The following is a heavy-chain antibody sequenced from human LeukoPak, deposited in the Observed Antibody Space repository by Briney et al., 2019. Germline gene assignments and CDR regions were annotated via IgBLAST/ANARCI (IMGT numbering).Heavy chain of an antibody. Sequence: PSETLSLTCAVYGGSFSGYYWSWIRQPPGKGLEWIGSIYYSGTTYYNPSLKSRVTISVDTSKNQFSLSLSSVTAADTAVYYCARHGGYYGSGSYSFFDYWGQGTLVTVSS. CDR3: ARHGGYYGSGSYSFFDY. J-gene: IGHJ4*02. CDR1: GGSFSGYY. CDR2: IYYSGTT. V-gene: IGHV4-34*01. D-gene: IGHD3-10*01.